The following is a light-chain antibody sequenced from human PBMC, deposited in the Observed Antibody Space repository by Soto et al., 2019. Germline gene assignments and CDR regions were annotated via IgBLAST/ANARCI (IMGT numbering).Light chain of an antibody. CDR3: QQADSFTT. V-gene: IGKV1-12*01. Sequence: DIQMTESPSSVSASVGDRVTITCRASQDISRWLAWYQQKPGKAPKLLIYAASTLQSGVPSRFSGSGSGTDFTLTISSLQTEDFASYYCQQADSFTTFGPGTKVDIK. CDR1: QDISRW. CDR2: AAS. J-gene: IGKJ3*01.